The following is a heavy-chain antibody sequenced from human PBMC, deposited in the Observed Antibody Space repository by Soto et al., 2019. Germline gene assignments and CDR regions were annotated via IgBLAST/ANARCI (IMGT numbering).Heavy chain of an antibody. CDR3: ARGGWHYYYYGMDV. Sequence: SETLSLTCTVSGGSISSSSYYWGWIRQPPGKGLEWIGSIYYSGSTYYNPSLKSRVTISVDTSKNQFSLKLSSVTAADTAAYYCARGGWHYYYYGMDVWGQGTTVTVSS. CDR1: GGSISSSSYY. CDR2: IYYSGST. V-gene: IGHV4-39*01. J-gene: IGHJ6*02. D-gene: IGHD6-19*01.